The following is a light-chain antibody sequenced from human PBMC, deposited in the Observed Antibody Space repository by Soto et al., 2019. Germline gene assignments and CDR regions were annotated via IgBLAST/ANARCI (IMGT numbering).Light chain of an antibody. J-gene: IGKJ4*02. Sequence: VMTQSPATLSVSPGERAAISCRASQSVSSNLAWYQQKPGQAPRLLIYAASNRAAGVPSRFSGSGSGTDFTLTISSLQLEDSATYYCQQSYSIPLTFGGGTKVDI. CDR2: AAS. CDR3: QQSYSIPLT. CDR1: QSVSSN. V-gene: IGKV3-15*01.